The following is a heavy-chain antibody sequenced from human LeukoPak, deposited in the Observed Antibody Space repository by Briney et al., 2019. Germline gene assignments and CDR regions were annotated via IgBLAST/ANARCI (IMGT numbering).Heavy chain of an antibody. V-gene: IGHV3-9*01. CDR3: AKVQTWGGLAVTGTFDY. CDR2: ISWNSGSI. J-gene: IGHJ4*02. Sequence: GRSLRLSCAASGFTFDDYAMHWVRQAPGKGLEWVSGISWNSGSIGYADSVKGRFTISRENSKNTLYLQMNSLRSEDTAIYYCAKVQTWGGLAVTGTFDYWGQGTLVTVSS. D-gene: IGHD6-19*01. CDR1: GFTFDDYA.